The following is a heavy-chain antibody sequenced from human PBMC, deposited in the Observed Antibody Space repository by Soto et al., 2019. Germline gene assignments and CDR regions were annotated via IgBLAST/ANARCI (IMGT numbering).Heavy chain of an antibody. CDR3: AREGQRDGSRYNWFDP. Sequence: PGGSLRLSCAASGFTFSSYGMHWVRQAPGKGLEWVAVIWYDGSNKYYADSVKGRFTISRDNSKNALYLQMNSLRAEDTAVYYCAREGQRDGSRYNWFDPWGQGTLVTVSS. D-gene: IGHD2-15*01. J-gene: IGHJ5*02. V-gene: IGHV3-33*01. CDR2: IWYDGSNK. CDR1: GFTFSSYG.